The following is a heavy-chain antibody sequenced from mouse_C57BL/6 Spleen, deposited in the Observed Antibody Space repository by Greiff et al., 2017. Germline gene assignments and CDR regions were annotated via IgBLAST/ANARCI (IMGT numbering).Heavy chain of an antibody. CDR3: ARNSLTGTLYAMDY. CDR1: GFSLTSYA. D-gene: IGHD4-1*01. V-gene: IGHV2-9-1*01. CDR2: IWTGGGT. J-gene: IGHJ4*01. Sequence: QVQLQQSGPGLVAPSQSLSITCTVSGFSLTSYAISWVRQPPGKGLEWLGVIWTGGGTNYNSALKSRLSISKDNSKSQVFLKMNSLQTDDTARYYCARNSLTGTLYAMDYWGQGTSVTVSS.